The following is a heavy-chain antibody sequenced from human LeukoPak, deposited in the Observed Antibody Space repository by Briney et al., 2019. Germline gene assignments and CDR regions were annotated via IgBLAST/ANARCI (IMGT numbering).Heavy chain of an antibody. V-gene: IGHV4-61*02. CDR2: IYTSGST. CDR1: GGSISSGSYY. CDR3: ARDRPFIVGAWRGHFDY. J-gene: IGHJ4*02. Sequence: SQTLSLTCTVSGGSISSGSYYWSWIRQPAGKGLEWLGRIYTSGSTNYNPSLKSRVTISVDTSKNQFSLKLSSVTAADTAVYYCARDRPFIVGAWRGHFDYWGQGTLVTVSS. D-gene: IGHD1-26*01.